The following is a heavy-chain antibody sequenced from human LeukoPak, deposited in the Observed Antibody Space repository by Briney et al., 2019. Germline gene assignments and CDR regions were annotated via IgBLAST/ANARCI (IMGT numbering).Heavy chain of an antibody. D-gene: IGHD6-19*01. J-gene: IGHJ4*02. CDR2: IGYDGSNK. CDR1: GFTLSSYG. V-gene: IGHV3-30*02. Sequence: GGSLRLSCAASGFTLSSYGIHWVRQAPGKGLEWVTFIGYDGSNKLYADSVKGRFTISRDNSKNTVYLQMNSLRAEDTAVYYCAKAPSGWYGYWGQGTLVIVSS. CDR3: AKAPSGWYGY.